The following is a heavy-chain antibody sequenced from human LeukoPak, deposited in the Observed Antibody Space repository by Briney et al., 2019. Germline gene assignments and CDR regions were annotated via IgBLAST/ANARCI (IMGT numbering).Heavy chain of an antibody. J-gene: IGHJ4*02. V-gene: IGHV1-2*02. CDR1: EYTFTGYY. D-gene: IGHD3-10*01. Sequence: GASVKVSCKASEYTFTGYYIHWVRQAPGQGLEWMGWINPNSGGTNYAQKFQGRVTMTGDTSISTAYMELSRLRSDDTAVYYCARDKGGITMVRGFFPYFDYWGQGTLVTVSS. CDR2: INPNSGGT. CDR3: ARDKGGITMVRGFFPYFDY.